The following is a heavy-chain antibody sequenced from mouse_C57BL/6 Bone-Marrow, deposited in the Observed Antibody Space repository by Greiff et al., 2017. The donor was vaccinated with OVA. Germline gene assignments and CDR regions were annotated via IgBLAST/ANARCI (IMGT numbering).Heavy chain of an antibody. Sequence: QVQLQQSGPELNKTRAAVKLSCKASGYTFTSYDINWVKQRPGQGLEWIGWIYPRDGRTKYNEKLKGKATLTVDTSSSTAYMELHSLTSEDSAVYFCARGGWLLRAWFAYWGQGTLVTVSA. D-gene: IGHD2-3*01. CDR3: ARGGWLLRAWFAY. CDR1: GYTFTSYD. J-gene: IGHJ3*01. V-gene: IGHV1-85*01. CDR2: IYPRDGRT.